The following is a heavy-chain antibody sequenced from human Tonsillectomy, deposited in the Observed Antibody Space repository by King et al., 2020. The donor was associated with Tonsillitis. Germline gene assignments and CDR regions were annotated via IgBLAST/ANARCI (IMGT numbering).Heavy chain of an antibody. CDR2: INHSGST. V-gene: IGHV4-34*01. D-gene: IGHD4-17*01. J-gene: IGHJ4*02. Sequence: VQLQQWGAGLVKPSEPLSLTCAVYGGSFSGYYWSWIRQPPGKGLEWIGEINHSGSTNHNPSLKSRVTISVDTSRNQFSLKLSSVTAADTAVYYCARGHYGEMGFDYWGQGTLVTVSS. CDR3: ARGHYGEMGFDY. CDR1: GGSFSGYY.